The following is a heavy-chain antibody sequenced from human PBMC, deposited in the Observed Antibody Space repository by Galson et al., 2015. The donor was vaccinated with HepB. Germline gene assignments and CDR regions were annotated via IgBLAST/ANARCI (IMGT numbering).Heavy chain of an antibody. Sequence: FLRLSCAASGLSISKYAMHWVRQAPGKGLEWVAVISYDGTIKYYADSVKGRFTISRDNSKNTLSLEMNSLRTEDTAVYYCAREGADNKYYYGMDVWGQGTTVTVSS. D-gene: IGHD3-16*01. V-gene: IGHV3-30-3*01. CDR2: ISYDGTIK. J-gene: IGHJ6*02. CDR3: AREGADNKYYYGMDV. CDR1: GLSISKYA.